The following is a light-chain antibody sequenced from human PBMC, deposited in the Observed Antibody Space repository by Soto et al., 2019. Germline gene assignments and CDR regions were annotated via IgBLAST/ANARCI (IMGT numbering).Light chain of an antibody. Sequence: IVLTQSPGTLSLSPGERATLSCGASQSVTNNFLAWYQQKPGQAPRLLIYGASSRATGVPDRFSGSGSGTDFTLTLSRLEPGDFAVYYCQQYGTPLFTFGPGTKVDI. CDR1: QSVTNNF. CDR2: GAS. CDR3: QQYGTPLFT. J-gene: IGKJ3*01. V-gene: IGKV3-20*01.